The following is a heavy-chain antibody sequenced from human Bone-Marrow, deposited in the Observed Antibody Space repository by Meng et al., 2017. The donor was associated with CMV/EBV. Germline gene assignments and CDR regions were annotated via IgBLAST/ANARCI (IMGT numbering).Heavy chain of an antibody. CDR2: IIPIFGTA. D-gene: IGHD6-13*01. V-gene: IGHV1-69*05. J-gene: IGHJ3*02. CDR3: ARYYSSSWIDAFDI. CDR1: GGTFSSYA. Sequence: SVKVSCKASGGTFSSYAISWVRQAPGQGLEWMGGIIPIFGTANYAQKFQGRVTITTDESTSTAYMELSSLRSDDTAVYYCARYYSSSWIDAFDIWGQGTRVTVSS.